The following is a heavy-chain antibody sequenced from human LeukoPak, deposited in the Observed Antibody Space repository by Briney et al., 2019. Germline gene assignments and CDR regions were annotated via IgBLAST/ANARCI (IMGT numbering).Heavy chain of an antibody. CDR3: ASFYDSSGYYDY. Sequence: PSETLSLTCTVSGGSISSGDYYWSWIRQPPGKGLEWIGYIYYSGSTYHNPSLKSRVTISVDTSKNQFSLKLSSVTAADTAVYYCASFYDSSGYYDYWGQGTLVTVFS. J-gene: IGHJ4*02. D-gene: IGHD3-22*01. CDR2: IYYSGST. V-gene: IGHV4-30-4*01. CDR1: GGSISSGDYY.